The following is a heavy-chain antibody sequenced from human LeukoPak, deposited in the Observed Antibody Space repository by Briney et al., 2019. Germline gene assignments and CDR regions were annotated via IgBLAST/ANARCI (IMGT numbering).Heavy chain of an antibody. D-gene: IGHD3-10*01. Sequence: ASVKVSCKASGYTFTSYGISWVRQAPGQGLEWMGWISAYNGNTNYAQKLQGRVTMTTDTSTGTAYMEPRRLRTDDTAVYYCAKVPRTLWFGGLNDNWFDPWGQGTLVTVSS. V-gene: IGHV1-18*04. J-gene: IGHJ5*02. CDR1: GYTFTSYG. CDR3: AKVPRTLWFGGLNDNWFDP. CDR2: ISAYNGNT.